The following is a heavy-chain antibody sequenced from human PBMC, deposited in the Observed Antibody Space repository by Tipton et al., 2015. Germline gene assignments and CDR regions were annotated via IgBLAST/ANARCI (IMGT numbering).Heavy chain of an antibody. V-gene: IGHV3-49*03. D-gene: IGHD3-16*02. J-gene: IGHJ4*02. Sequence: SLRLSCAASGFTFGDYAMSWFRQAPGRGLEWVGFIRSKAYGETTKYAASVKGRFTISRDDSESIAYLQMNSLKSEDTAVYFCTRAVADYIWGTYRSFYFDYWGQGTLVTVSS. CDR1: GFTFGDYA. CDR3: TRAVADYIWGTYRSFYFDY. CDR2: IRSKAYGETT.